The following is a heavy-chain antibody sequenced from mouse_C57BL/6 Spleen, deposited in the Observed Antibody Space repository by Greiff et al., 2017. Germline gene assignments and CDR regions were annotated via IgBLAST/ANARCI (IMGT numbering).Heavy chain of an antibody. D-gene: IGHD2-4*01. CDR1: GYTFTSYW. CDR2: IDPSDSET. V-gene: IGHV1-52*01. CDR3: ARFYDYDGAWFAY. J-gene: IGHJ3*01. Sequence: VQLQQPGAELVRPGSSVKLSCKASGYTFTSYWMHWVKQRPIQGLEWIGNIDPSDSETHYNQKFKDKATLTVDKSSSTAYMQLSSLTSEDSAVYYCARFYDYDGAWFAYWGQGTLVTVSA.